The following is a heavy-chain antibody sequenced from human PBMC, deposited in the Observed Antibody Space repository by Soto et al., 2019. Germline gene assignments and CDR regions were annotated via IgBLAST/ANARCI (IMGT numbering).Heavy chain of an antibody. J-gene: IGHJ4*02. V-gene: IGHV3-21*01. CDR3: ARVRGFYSSSWYYFDF. CDR2: ISSSSSYI. D-gene: IGHD6-13*01. Sequence: WGSLTLSCAASGFTFSSYSMNWVRQAPGKGLEWVSSISSSSSYIYYADSVKGRFTISRDNAKNSLYLQMNSLRAEDTAVYYCARVRGFYSSSWYYFDFWGQGTLVTVS. CDR1: GFTFSSYS.